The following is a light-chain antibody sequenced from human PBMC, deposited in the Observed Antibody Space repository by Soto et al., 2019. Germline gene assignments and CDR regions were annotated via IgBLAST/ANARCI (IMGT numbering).Light chain of an antibody. CDR1: SSDVGAYNY. Sequence: QSALTQPASVSGSPGQSITMSCTGTSSDVGAYNYVSWFQQHPGKAPKLMLYDVSSRPSGVSDRFSASKSGNTASLTISGLQAEDEADYYCISYTTSSPYVFGTGTKLTVL. CDR2: DVS. CDR3: ISYTTSSPYV. J-gene: IGLJ1*01. V-gene: IGLV2-14*01.